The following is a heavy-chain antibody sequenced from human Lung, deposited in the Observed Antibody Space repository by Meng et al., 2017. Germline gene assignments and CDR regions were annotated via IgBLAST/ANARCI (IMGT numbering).Heavy chain of an antibody. Sequence: QVQLVQSGAEVKKPGSSVKVACKTSGGSFSTYTFSWVRQAPGQGLEWMGGLIPVLNKAKSAPRFQDRVTFTADETTTTAYMELSSLTFEDTAVYFCARGRGNQPLFDFWGQGTLVTSPQ. D-gene: IGHD2/OR15-2a*01. V-gene: IGHV1-69*10. CDR1: GGSFSTYT. CDR3: ARGRGNQPLFDF. CDR2: LIPVLNKA. J-gene: IGHJ4*02.